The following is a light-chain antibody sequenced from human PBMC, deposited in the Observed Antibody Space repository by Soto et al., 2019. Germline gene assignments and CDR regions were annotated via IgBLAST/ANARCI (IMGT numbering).Light chain of an antibody. J-gene: IGKJ2*01. CDR2: DAS. CDR3: QEYKSAT. CDR1: QSISDW. V-gene: IGKV1-5*01. Sequence: DIQMTQSPSTLSASVGDRVTITCRASQSISDWLAWYQQIPGRAPKLLICDASTLQSGVPSRFSGSGSGTEFILTISSLQPDDSATYYCQEYKSATFGQGTKLQIK.